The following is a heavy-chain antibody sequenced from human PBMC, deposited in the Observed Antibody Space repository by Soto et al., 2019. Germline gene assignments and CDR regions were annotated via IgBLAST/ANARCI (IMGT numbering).Heavy chain of an antibody. D-gene: IGHD2-2*02. V-gene: IGHV1-18*04. CDR1: GYTFTSYG. J-gene: IGHJ6*02. Sequence: ASVKVSCKASGYTFTSYGISWVRQAPGQGLEWMGWISAYNGNTNYAQKLQGRVTMTTDTSTSTAYMELRRLRSDDTAVYYCARDIVVVPAAIRWDYYYYGMDVWGQGTTVTVS. CDR3: ARDIVVVPAAIRWDYYYYGMDV. CDR2: ISAYNGNT.